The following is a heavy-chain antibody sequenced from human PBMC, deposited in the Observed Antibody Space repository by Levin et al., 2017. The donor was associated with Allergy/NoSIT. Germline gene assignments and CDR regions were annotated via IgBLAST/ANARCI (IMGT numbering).Heavy chain of an antibody. J-gene: IGHJ6*02. V-gene: IGHV2-70*11. CDR1: GFSLSTSGMC. Sequence: QTLSLPCTFSGFSLSTSGMCVSWVRQPPGKALEWLARIDWDDDKYYSTSLKTRLTISKDTSKNQVVLTMTNMDPVDTATYYCARIRRFSNYDYRYGMDVWGQGTTVTVSS. CDR2: IDWDDDK. CDR3: ARIRRFSNYDYRYGMDV. D-gene: IGHD4-11*01.